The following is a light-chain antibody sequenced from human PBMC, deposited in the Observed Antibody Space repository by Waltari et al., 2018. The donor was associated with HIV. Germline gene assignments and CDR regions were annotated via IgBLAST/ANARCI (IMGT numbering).Light chain of an antibody. CDR2: DVN. CDR3: CSYADTFFVL. Sequence: QSALTQPRSVSGSPGQSVTISCTGTSSDIGAYNYVSWYQHHPDKGPKLLIYDVNKRPPGVPVRFSGSKSGNTASLTISGLQAEDEADYYCCSYADTFFVLFGGRAKLTVL. J-gene: IGLJ2*01. CDR1: SSDIGAYNY. V-gene: IGLV2-11*01.